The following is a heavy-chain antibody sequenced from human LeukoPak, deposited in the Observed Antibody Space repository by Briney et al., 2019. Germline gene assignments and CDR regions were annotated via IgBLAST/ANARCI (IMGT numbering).Heavy chain of an antibody. CDR3: ARDHYYDTSGYDN. CDR2: ISAYNGNT. CDR1: GYTFTSYG. J-gene: IGHJ4*02. Sequence: ASVKVSCKASGYTFTSYGISWVRQAPGQGLEWVGWISAYNGNTKHAQKLQGRDTMTTDTSTSTAYMELRSLRSDDTAVYYCARDHYYDTSGYDNWGQGTLVTVSS. D-gene: IGHD3-22*01. V-gene: IGHV1-18*01.